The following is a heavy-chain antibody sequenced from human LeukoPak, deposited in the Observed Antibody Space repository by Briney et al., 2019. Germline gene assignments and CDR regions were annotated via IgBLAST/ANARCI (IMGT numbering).Heavy chain of an antibody. CDR1: GFTFSSYS. CDR2: ISSSSSYI. CDR3: AVWSMVTTESFDY. D-gene: IGHD4-17*01. V-gene: IGHV3-21*01. J-gene: IGHJ4*02. Sequence: GALRLSCAASGFTFSSYSMNWVRQAPGKGLEWVSSISSSSSYIYYADSVKGRFTISRDNAKNSLYLQMNSLRAEDTAVYYCAVWSMVTTESFDYWGQGTLVTVSS.